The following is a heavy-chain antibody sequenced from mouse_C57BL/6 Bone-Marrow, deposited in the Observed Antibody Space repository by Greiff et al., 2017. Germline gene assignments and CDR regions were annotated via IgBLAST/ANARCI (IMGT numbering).Heavy chain of an antibody. J-gene: IGHJ3*01. CDR1: GYTFTSYW. Sequence: QVQLQQPGAELVRPGTSVKLSCKASGYTFTSYWMHWVKQRPGQGLEWIGVIDPSDSYTNYTQKFKGKATLTVDTSSSRGYMQLSSLTSEDYAVYYCAEGIYEGYYSWFAYWGQGTLVTVSA. CDR3: AEGIYEGYYSWFAY. V-gene: IGHV1-59*01. D-gene: IGHD2-3*01. CDR2: IDPSDSYT.